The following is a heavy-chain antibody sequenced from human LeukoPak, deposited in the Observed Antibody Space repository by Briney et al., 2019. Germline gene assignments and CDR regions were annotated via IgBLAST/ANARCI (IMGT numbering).Heavy chain of an antibody. D-gene: IGHD6-13*01. V-gene: IGHV4-34*01. CDR1: GGSFSGYY. J-gene: IGHJ4*02. CDR2: INHSGST. Sequence: SETLSLTCAVYGGSFSGYYWSWIRQPPGKGLEWIGEINHSGSTNYNPSLKSRVTISVDTSKNQFSLKLSSVTAADKTVYYCARGHIAAAGAPGYWGQGTLVTVSS. CDR3: ARGHIAAAGAPGY.